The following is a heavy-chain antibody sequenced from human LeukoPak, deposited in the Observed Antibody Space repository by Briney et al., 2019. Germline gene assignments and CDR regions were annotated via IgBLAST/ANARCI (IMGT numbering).Heavy chain of an antibody. D-gene: IGHD6-13*01. V-gene: IGHV4-34*01. CDR3: ARGAYKSYSSSWPTLNWFDP. J-gene: IGHJ5*02. Sequence: SETLSLTCAVYGGSFSGYYWSWIRQPPGKGLEWIGEINHSGSTNYNPSLKSRVTISVDTSKNQFSLKLSSVTAADTAVYYCARGAYKSYSSSWPTLNWFDPWGQGTLVTVSS. CDR2: INHSGST. CDR1: GGSFSGYY.